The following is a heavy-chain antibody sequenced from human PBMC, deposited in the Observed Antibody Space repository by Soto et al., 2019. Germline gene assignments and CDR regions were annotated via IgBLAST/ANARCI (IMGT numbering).Heavy chain of an antibody. D-gene: IGHD5-12*01. CDR1: GYTFTGYY. J-gene: IGHJ6*02. Sequence: QVQLVQSGAEVKKPGASVKVSCKASGYTFTGYYMHWVRQAPGQGLEWMGWINPNSGGTNYAQKFQGWVTMTRDTSIGTAYMELSRLRSDDTAVYYCARALYSGYVNNHSYYYGMDVWGQGTTVTVSS. CDR3: ARALYSGYVNNHSYYYGMDV. CDR2: INPNSGGT. V-gene: IGHV1-2*04.